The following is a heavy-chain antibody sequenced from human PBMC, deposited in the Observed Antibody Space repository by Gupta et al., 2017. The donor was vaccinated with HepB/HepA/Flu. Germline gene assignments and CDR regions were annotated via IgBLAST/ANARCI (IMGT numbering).Heavy chain of an antibody. CDR3: AKGAGYNFYYFDY. V-gene: IGHV3-30*18. D-gene: IGHD5-12*01. CDR2: ISYEGSQK. J-gene: IGHJ4*02. Sequence: QVQLVESGGGAVQPGRSLRLSCAASGFSFDSYGMQWVRQAPGKGLEWVGVISYEGSQKFYADSVKGRFTISRDNLRNTLYLQMNNLRHEDTAIYYCAKGAGYNFYYFDYWGRGTLVTVSS. CDR1: GFSFDSYG.